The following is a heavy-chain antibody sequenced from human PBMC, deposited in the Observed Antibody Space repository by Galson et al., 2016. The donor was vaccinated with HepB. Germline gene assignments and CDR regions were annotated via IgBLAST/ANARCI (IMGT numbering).Heavy chain of an antibody. J-gene: IGHJ4*02. CDR2: IYTTGST. CDR1: GGSISSGSYY. Sequence: TLSLTCSVSGGSISSGSYYWNWIRQPAGEGLEWIGRIYTTGSTNYNPSLKSRVTMSVDTSKNQFSLKLTSVTAADTAVYYCARVRYGGVFDCWGQGTLVTVSS. D-gene: IGHD3-16*01. CDR3: ARVRYGGVFDC. V-gene: IGHV4-61*02.